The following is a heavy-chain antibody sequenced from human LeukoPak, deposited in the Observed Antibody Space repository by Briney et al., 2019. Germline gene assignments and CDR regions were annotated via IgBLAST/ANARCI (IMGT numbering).Heavy chain of an antibody. D-gene: IGHD2-15*01. CDR2: FDPEHGET. CDR3: ATDPVGYCNANGCYSVDY. J-gene: IGHJ4*02. V-gene: IGHV1-24*01. Sequence: VASVKVSCKASGYTFADYYIHWVRQAPGKGLEWMGGFDPEHGETVYAQKFQGRLTMTEDTSTHTAYMELSSLRSDDTAVYYCATDPVGYCNANGCYSVDYWGQGTLVTVSS. CDR1: GYTFADYY.